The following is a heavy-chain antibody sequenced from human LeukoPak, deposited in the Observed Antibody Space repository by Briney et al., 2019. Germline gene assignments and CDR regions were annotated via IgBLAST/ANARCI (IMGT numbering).Heavy chain of an antibody. J-gene: IGHJ5*02. CDR2: TSPSGGST. V-gene: IGHV1-46*03. CDR3: ARLQGDYYDSSGYYYDWFDP. CDR1: GYTFSSYN. D-gene: IGHD3-22*01. Sequence: GASVKVSCKASGYTFSSYNMHWVRQAPGQGLEWMGITSPSGGSTKYAQKFQGRVTMTRDTSTSTVYMELSSLRSEDTAVYYCARLQGDYYDSSGYYYDWFDPWGQGTLVTVSS.